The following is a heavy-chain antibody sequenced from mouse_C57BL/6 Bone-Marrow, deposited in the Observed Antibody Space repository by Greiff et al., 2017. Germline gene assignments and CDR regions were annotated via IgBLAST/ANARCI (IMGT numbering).Heavy chain of an antibody. J-gene: IGHJ1*03. Sequence: VQLQQSGAELARPGASVKLSCKASGYTFTSYGISWVKQRPGQGLEWIGEIYPRSGNTYYNEKFKGKATLTADKSSSTAYMELRSLTSEDSAVYFCARAVGYHWDCDVWGTGTTVTVSS. CDR1: GYTFTSYG. CDR2: IYPRSGNT. V-gene: IGHV1-81*01. CDR3: ARAVGYHWDCDV. D-gene: IGHD2-2*01.